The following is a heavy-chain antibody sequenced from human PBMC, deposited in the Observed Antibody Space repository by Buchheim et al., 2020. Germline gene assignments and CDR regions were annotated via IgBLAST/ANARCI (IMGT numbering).Heavy chain of an antibody. Sequence: QLQLQESGPGLVKPSETLSLTCTVSGGSISSSTYYWGWIRQPPGKGLEWIVIFYYSRNTYYNPSLKSRVTIPVDASKNDFSLKLSSVTAADTAVYYCARYSSSSGGFDPWGQGTL. V-gene: IGHV4-39*02. CDR2: FYYSRNT. CDR1: GGSISSSTYY. J-gene: IGHJ5*02. CDR3: ARYSSSSGGFDP. D-gene: IGHD6-6*01.